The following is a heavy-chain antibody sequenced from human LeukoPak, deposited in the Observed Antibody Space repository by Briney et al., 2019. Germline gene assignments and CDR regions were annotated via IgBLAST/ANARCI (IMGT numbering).Heavy chain of an antibody. J-gene: IGHJ4*02. CDR3: TTLTIGPYYFDY. Sequence: GGSLRLSCTASGFTFGDYTMSWFRQAPGKGLEWVGFIRSKAYGGTTEYAASVKGRFTISRDDSKSIAYLQMNSLKTEDTAVYYCTTLTIGPYYFDYWGQGTLVTVSS. D-gene: IGHD3-9*01. CDR1: GFTFGDYT. CDR2: IRSKAYGGTT. V-gene: IGHV3-49*03.